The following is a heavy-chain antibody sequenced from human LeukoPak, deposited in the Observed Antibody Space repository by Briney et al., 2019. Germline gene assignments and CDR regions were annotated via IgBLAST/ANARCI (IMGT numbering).Heavy chain of an antibody. V-gene: IGHV3-30*04. CDR2: ISYDGSNK. D-gene: IGHD3-10*01. J-gene: IGHJ4*02. CDR3: ARVFYYYGSGSYYNSGVFDY. CDR1: GFTFSSYA. Sequence: PGGSLRLSCAASGFTFSSYAMHWVRQAPGKGLEWVAVISYDGSNKYYADSVKGRFTISRDNSKNTLYLQMNSLRAEDTAVYYCARVFYYYGSGSYYNSGVFDYWGQGTLVTVSS.